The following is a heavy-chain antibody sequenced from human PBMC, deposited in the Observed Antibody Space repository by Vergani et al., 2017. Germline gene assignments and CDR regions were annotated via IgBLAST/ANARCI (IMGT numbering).Heavy chain of an antibody. D-gene: IGHD2-15*01. CDR1: GGSFTSYH. Sequence: QVQLQQWGGGLLKPSETLSLTCVVNGGSFTSYHWTWIRQSPGEGLEWVGDIDHTGRPDYNPSLKSRLTMSVDKSRNQFSLTLNSVTATDTAIYFCASKRGACRAAYCHSYDFWGPGTLVGVSS. CDR2: IDHTGRP. CDR3: ASKRGACRAAYCHSYDF. V-gene: IGHV4-34*01. J-gene: IGHJ4*02.